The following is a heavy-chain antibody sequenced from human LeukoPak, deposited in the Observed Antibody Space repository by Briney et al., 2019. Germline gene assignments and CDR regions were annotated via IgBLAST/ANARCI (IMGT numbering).Heavy chain of an antibody. D-gene: IGHD3-3*01. V-gene: IGHV3-7*01. CDR3: ARDCLGSQFWSGYYLGPDNYFDY. Sequence: PGGSLRLSCVASGLTLNRYWMSWLRQVPGKGLEWVANIKQDGTETHYVDSVKGRFTISRDNAKSSLYLQMNSLRAEDTAVYYCARDCLGSQFWSGYYLGPDNYFDYWGQGSLVTVSS. CDR2: IKQDGTET. J-gene: IGHJ4*02. CDR1: GLTLNRYW.